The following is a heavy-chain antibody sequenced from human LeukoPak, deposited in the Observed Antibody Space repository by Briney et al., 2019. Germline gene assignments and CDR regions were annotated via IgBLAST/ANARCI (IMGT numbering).Heavy chain of an antibody. V-gene: IGHV3-48*01. CDR3: VRGKLVYYYDNSGYFDS. Sequence: GGSLRLSCAASGFTFSSYTMNWVRQAPGKGLEWLSYIRITTGALYYADSVEGRFTISRDNAKNSLYLQMNNLRAEDTAVYYCVRGKLVYYYDNSGYFDSWGQGTLVTVSS. CDR2: IRITTGAL. D-gene: IGHD3-22*01. J-gene: IGHJ4*02. CDR1: GFTFSSYT.